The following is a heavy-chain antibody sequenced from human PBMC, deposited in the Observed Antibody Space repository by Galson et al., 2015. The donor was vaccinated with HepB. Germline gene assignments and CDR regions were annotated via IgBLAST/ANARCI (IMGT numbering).Heavy chain of an antibody. Sequence: CAISGDSVSSNRAAWNWIRQSPSRGLEWLGRTYYRSKWYNDYAVSVKSRITINPDTSKNQFSLQLNSVTPEDTAVYYCARDVGYSSGWYQGYYYGMDVWGQGTTVTVSS. J-gene: IGHJ6*02. CDR2: TYYRSKWYN. CDR1: GDSVSSNRAA. V-gene: IGHV6-1*01. D-gene: IGHD6-19*01. CDR3: ARDVGYSSGWYQGYYYGMDV.